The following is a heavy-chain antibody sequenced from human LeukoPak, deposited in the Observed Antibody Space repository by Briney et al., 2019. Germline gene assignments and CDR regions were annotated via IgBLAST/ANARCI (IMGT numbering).Heavy chain of an antibody. Sequence: SQTLSLTCSVSGASINSYYWNWIRQSPGKGLEWLGNIHYRGTTNYNPSLKSRVTLSLDSSKSQFALKVTSVTAADTAVYYCARDEFGDFQGFDYWGQGTRVTVSS. CDR1: GASINSYY. CDR3: ARDEFGDFQGFDY. V-gene: IGHV4-59*13. CDR2: IHYRGTT. J-gene: IGHJ4*02. D-gene: IGHD4-17*01.